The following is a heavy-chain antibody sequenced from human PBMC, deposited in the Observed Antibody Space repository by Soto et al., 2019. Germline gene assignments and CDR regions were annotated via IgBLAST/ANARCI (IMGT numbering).Heavy chain of an antibody. D-gene: IGHD6-25*01. CDR1: GFTFSNYA. Sequence: EVQLLESGGGVVQPGRSLRLSCAASGFTFSNYAMSWVRQAPGQGLDWVSAISGSGGTTYYADSVKGRFTISRDNSKNTLFLQMNSLRAEDAAVYYCAKFFVETGSNSGWPWSFHCWGQGTLVTVSS. J-gene: IGHJ4*02. V-gene: IGHV3-23*01. CDR3: AKFFVETGSNSGWPWSFHC. CDR2: ISGSGGTT.